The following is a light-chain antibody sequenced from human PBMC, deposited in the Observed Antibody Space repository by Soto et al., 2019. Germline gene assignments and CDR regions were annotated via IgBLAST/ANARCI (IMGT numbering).Light chain of an antibody. Sequence: QSALTQPPSASGSPGQSVTISCTGTSSDIGGYNSVSWYQQHPGKAPKLMIYEVNKRPLGVPDRFSGSTSGNTASLTVSGLQAEDEADYYFSSSAGNNNFVLFGGGTKLTVL. CDR3: SSSAGNNNFVL. CDR1: SSDIGGYNS. CDR2: EVN. J-gene: IGLJ3*02. V-gene: IGLV2-8*01.